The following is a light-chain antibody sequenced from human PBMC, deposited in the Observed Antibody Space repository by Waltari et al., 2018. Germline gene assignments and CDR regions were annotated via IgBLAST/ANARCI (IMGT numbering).Light chain of an antibody. CDR1: QGMSNY. CDR2: AAS. Sequence: DIQMTQSPSSLSASVGDRVTITCRASQGMSNYLAWYQQKPGKVPKILIYAASALQSGVPSRFSGSGSGTDFTLTISSLQPEDVATYYCQKYNSAPRTFGQGTKVEIK. CDR3: QKYNSAPRT. V-gene: IGKV1-27*01. J-gene: IGKJ1*01.